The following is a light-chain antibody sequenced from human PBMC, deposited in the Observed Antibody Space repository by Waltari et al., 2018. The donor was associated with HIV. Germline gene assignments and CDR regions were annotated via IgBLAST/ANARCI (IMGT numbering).Light chain of an antibody. Sequence: QSVLTQPPSASGTPGQRVTISCSGSSSNIGSNYVFWYQQLPGTAPKLLIYRKNYRPSVVPDGFSGSKSGTSASLAISGLRSDDEADYYCAAWEDSLWVFGGGTKLTV. J-gene: IGLJ3*02. CDR1: SSNIGSNY. CDR2: RKN. V-gene: IGLV1-47*01. CDR3: AAWEDSLWV.